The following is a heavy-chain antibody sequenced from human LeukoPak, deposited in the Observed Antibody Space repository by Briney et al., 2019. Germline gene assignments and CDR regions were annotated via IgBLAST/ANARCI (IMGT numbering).Heavy chain of an antibody. V-gene: IGHV4-34*01. J-gene: IGHJ4*02. Sequence: SETLSLTCAVYGVSFSGYYWSWIRQPPGKGLEWIGEINHSGSTNYNPSLKSRVTISVDTSKNQFSLKLSSVTAADTAVYYCARVRWLQPIFDYWGQGTLVTVSS. D-gene: IGHD5-24*01. CDR3: ARVRWLQPIFDY. CDR2: INHSGST. CDR1: GVSFSGYY.